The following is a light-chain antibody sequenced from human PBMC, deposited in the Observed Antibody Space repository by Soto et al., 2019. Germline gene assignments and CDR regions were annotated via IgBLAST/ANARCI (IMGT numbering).Light chain of an antibody. CDR3: QQSFTTPPT. J-gene: IGKJ4*01. CDR1: QSINTY. CDR2: AAS. Sequence: IQMTQSPSSLSASVGDRVTITCRTSQSINTYLNWYQQKPGKAPELLIYAASSLQSGVPSRFSGSGSGTEFTLTISSLQPADFATYYCQQSFTTPPTFGGGTKVDIK. V-gene: IGKV1-39*01.